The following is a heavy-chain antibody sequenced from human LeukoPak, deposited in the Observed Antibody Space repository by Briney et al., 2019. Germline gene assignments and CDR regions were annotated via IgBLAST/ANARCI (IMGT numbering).Heavy chain of an antibody. CDR3: AKGNTVVKGANDY. CDR2: ISGSGGST. V-gene: IGHV3-23*01. D-gene: IGHD4-23*01. CDR1: GFTFSSYA. Sequence: PGGSLRLSCAASGFTFSSYAMSWVRQAPGKGLEWVSAISGSGGSTYYADSVKGRFTISRDNSKNTLYLQMNSLRAGDTAVYYCAKGNTVVKGANDYWGQGTLVTVSS. J-gene: IGHJ4*02.